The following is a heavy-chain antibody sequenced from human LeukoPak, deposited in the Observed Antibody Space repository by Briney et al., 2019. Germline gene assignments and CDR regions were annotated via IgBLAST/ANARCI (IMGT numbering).Heavy chain of an antibody. CDR1: GGSISSSSYY. CDR2: IDYSGST. CDR3: AREATGGEWAPLPRYFDL. J-gene: IGHJ2*01. D-gene: IGHD1-26*01. Sequence: SETLSLTCTVSGGSISSSSYYWGWIRQPPGKGLKLIVGIDYSGSTYYNPSLKSRVTISVDTAKYQFSLKLSSVTAADTAVYYCAREATGGEWAPLPRYFDLWGRGNLVTVSS. V-gene: IGHV4-39*07.